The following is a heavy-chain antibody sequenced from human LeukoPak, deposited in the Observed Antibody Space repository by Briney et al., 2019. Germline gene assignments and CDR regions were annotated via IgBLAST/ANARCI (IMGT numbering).Heavy chain of an antibody. CDR2: IYYSGST. D-gene: IGHD2-15*01. Sequence: SETLSLTYSVYAGSISSSSYYWGWIRQPPGKGLEWIGSIYYSGSTYYNPSLKSRVTISVDTSKNQFSLKLSSVTAADTAVYYCARLGVGAFDIWGQGTMVTVSA. V-gene: IGHV4-39*01. CDR3: ARLGVGAFDI. J-gene: IGHJ3*02. CDR1: AGSISSSSYY.